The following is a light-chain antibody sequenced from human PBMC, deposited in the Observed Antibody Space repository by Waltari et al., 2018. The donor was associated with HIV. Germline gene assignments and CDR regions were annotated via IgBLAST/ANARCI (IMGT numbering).Light chain of an antibody. CDR3: QQSYSIPLT. CDR1: QSINSY. V-gene: IGKV1-39*01. Sequence: DIQMTQSPSSLSASVGDRVTITCRASQSINSYLNWYQQKPRKAPKLLIYGATSLQSGVPSRFSGSGSGTDFTLTISSLQPEDFATYYCQQSYSIPLTFGGWTKVGIK. CDR2: GAT. J-gene: IGKJ4*01.